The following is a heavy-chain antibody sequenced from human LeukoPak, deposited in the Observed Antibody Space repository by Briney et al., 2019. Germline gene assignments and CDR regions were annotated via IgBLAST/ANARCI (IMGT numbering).Heavy chain of an antibody. CDR1: GFTFSSYE. D-gene: IGHD6-13*01. J-gene: IGHJ4*02. CDR3: ARGYSSSWYGLWDY. Sequence: GGSLRLSCAASGFTFSSYEMNWVRQAPGKGLEWVSGISWNSGSIGYADSVKGRFTISRDNAKNSLYLQMNSLRAEDTALYYCARGYSSSWYGLWDYWGQGTLVTVSS. CDR2: ISWNSGSI. V-gene: IGHV3-9*01.